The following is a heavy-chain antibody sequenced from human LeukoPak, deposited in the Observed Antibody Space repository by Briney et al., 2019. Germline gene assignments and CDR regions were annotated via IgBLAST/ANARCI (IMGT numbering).Heavy chain of an antibody. CDR2: ISYDGSNK. CDR1: GFTFSSYA. J-gene: IGHJ6*02. D-gene: IGHD4-17*01. CDR3: ARGGETTVTTDYYGMDV. Sequence: GRSLRLSCAASGFTFSSYAMHWVRQAPGKGLEWVAVISYDGSNKYYADSVKGRFTISRDNSKNTLYLQMNSLRAEDTAVYYCARGGETTVTTDYYGMDVWGQGTTVTVS. V-gene: IGHV3-30*04.